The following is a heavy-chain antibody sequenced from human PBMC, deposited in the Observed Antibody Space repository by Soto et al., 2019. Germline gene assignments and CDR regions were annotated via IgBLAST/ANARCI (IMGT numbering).Heavy chain of an antibody. D-gene: IGHD3-10*01. V-gene: IGHV4-34*01. CDR1: GGSFSGHY. Sequence: SETLSLTCAVYGGSFSGHYWSWIRQPPGKGLEWIGEINHSGSTNYNPSLKSRVTISVDTSKNQFSLKLSSVTAADTAVYYCRVDMWSYGLGMDVWGQGTTVTASS. CDR3: RVDMWSYGLGMDV. CDR2: INHSGST. J-gene: IGHJ6*02.